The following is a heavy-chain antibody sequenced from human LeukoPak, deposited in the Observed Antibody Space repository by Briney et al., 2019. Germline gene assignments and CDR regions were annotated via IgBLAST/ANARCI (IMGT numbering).Heavy chain of an antibody. Sequence: ASMKVSCKASGYTFTSYGIIWVRQAPGQGLEWMGWISAYDGNTNYAQSLQGRVTMTTDTSASTAYMELSSLRSEDTAVYYCAREVRDCSSTSCYATIDYWGQGTLVTVSS. J-gene: IGHJ4*02. CDR3: AREVRDCSSTSCYATIDY. V-gene: IGHV1-18*01. CDR2: ISAYDGNT. CDR1: GYTFTSYG. D-gene: IGHD2-2*01.